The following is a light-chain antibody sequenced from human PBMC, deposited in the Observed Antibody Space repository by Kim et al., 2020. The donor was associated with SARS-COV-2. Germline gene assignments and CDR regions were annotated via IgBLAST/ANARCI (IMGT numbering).Light chain of an antibody. J-gene: IGLJ2*01. CDR2: RDT. CDR1: NIGNEN. Sequence: SYELTQPLSVSVALGQTATLTCGGNNIGNENVHWYRQMPGQAPVLLIYRDTNRPSGIPERFSGSSSGNTASLTITGAQAEDEADYYCGSRDSSGYVIFGGGTQLTVL. V-gene: IGLV3-9*01. CDR3: GSRDSSGYVI.